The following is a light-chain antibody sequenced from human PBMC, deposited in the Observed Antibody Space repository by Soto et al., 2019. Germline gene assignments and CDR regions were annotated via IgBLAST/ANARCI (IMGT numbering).Light chain of an antibody. J-gene: IGKJ1*01. CDR3: LQYGNSPRT. CDR1: QSVSST. CDR2: GAS. V-gene: IGKV3-20*01. Sequence: EIVLTQSPGTLSVSPGERATLSCRASQSVSSTLAWYQQKPGQAPRLLIYGASSRATGIPDRFSGSGSGTDFTLTITRLEPEDFAVYYCLQYGNSPRTFGQGTKVDI.